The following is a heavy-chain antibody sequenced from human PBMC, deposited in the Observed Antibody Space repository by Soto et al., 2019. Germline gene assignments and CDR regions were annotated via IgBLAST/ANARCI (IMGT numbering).Heavy chain of an antibody. D-gene: IGHD3-10*01. CDR3: VGGQYYFDY. CDR2: ISYDGSNT. CDR1: GFPFTTYG. V-gene: IGHV3-30*03. Sequence: QVLLVESGRGVVQPGRSLRLSCAASGFPFTTYGMHWVREGPGKGLEWVAVISYDGSNTYYADSVKGRFTISRDNSKNTLYLQMNSLRTEDTALYYCVGGQYYFDYRGQGTLVTVSS. J-gene: IGHJ4*02.